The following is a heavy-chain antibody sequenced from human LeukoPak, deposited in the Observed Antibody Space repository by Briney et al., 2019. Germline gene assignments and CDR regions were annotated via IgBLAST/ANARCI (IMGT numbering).Heavy chain of an antibody. V-gene: IGHV3-30*03. CDR1: GFTFSSYG. Sequence: GRSLRLSCAASGFTFSSYGMHWVRQAPGKGLEWVAVISYDGSNKYYADSVKGRFTISRDNSKNTLYLQMNSLRAEDTAVYYCARWSGMVRGVFDYWGQGTLVTVSS. CDR3: ARWSGMVRGVFDY. J-gene: IGHJ4*02. D-gene: IGHD3-10*01. CDR2: ISYDGSNK.